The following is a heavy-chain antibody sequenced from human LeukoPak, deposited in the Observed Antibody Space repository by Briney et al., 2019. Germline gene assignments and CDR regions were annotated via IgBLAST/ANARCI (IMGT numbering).Heavy chain of an antibody. CDR3: AKDYGSGSYYNDY. CDR2: ISYDGSNK. CDR1: GFTFSSYG. D-gene: IGHD3-10*01. Sequence: GGSLRLSCAASGFTFSSYGMHRVRQAPGKGLEWVAVISYDGSNKYYADSVKGRFTISRDNSKNTLYLQMNSLRAEDTAVYYCAKDYGSGSYYNDYWGQGTLVTVSS. V-gene: IGHV3-30*18. J-gene: IGHJ4*02.